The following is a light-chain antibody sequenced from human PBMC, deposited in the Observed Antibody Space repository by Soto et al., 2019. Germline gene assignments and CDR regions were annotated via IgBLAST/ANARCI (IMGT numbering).Light chain of an antibody. CDR1: SSDVGGYNY. CDR2: DVS. CDR3: SSYTSSSISHV. J-gene: IGLJ1*01. Sequence: QSVRTQPASVSGSPGQSITISCTGTSSDVGGYNYVSWYQQHPGKAPKLMIYDVSNRPSGVSNRFSGSKSGNTASLTISGLQAEDEADYYCSSYTSSSISHVFGTVTKVTVL. V-gene: IGLV2-14*01.